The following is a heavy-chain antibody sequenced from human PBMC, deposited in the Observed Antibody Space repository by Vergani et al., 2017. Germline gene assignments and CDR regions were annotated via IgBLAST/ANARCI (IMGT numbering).Heavy chain of an antibody. D-gene: IGHD2-15*01. CDR1: GFTFSSYA. CDR3: AKTGVVVAATWGFDY. J-gene: IGHJ4*02. V-gene: IGHV3-30-3*02. CDR2: ISYDGSNK. Sequence: QVQLVESGGGVVQPGRSLRLSCAASGFTFSSYAMHWVRQAPGKGLEWVAVISYDGSNKYYADSVKGRFTISRDNSKNTLYLQMNSLRAEDTAVYYCAKTGVVVAATWGFDYWGQGTLVTVSS.